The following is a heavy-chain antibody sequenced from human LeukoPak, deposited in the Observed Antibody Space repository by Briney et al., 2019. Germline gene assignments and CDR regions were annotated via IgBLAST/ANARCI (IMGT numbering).Heavy chain of an antibody. CDR2: IYYSGST. CDR3: ARPVVPAALHYSSYYYMDV. Sequence: SETLSLTCTVSGGSISSGDYYWSWIRQPPGKGLEWIGYIYYSGSTNYNPSLKSRVTISVDTSKSQFSLKLSFVTAADTAVYYCARPVVPAALHYSSYYYMDVWGKGTTVTVSS. J-gene: IGHJ6*03. CDR1: GGSISSGDYY. D-gene: IGHD2-2*01. V-gene: IGHV4-30-4*01.